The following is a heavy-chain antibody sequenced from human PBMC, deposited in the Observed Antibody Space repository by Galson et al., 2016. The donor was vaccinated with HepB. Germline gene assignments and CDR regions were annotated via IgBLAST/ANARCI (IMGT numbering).Heavy chain of an antibody. J-gene: IGHJ4*02. Sequence: SLRLSCAASGFTFSYYGMSWVRQAAGKGLEWVSGISGGPDGRTYYADSVKGRFTISRDNSKNTLYLQMTSLRAEDTAVYYCAKNRYDYGPLEDWGQGTLVTVSS. CDR2: ISGGPDGRT. V-gene: IGHV3-23*01. D-gene: IGHD4/OR15-4a*01. CDR1: GFTFSYYG. CDR3: AKNRYDYGPLED.